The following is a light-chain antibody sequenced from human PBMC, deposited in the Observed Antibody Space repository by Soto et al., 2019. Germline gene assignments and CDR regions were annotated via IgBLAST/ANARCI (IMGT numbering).Light chain of an antibody. CDR2: DAS. V-gene: IGKV3-11*01. J-gene: IGKJ4*01. CDR3: QQSYSTPLT. Sequence: EIVLTQSPATLSLSPGERATLACRASQSVSSYLAWYQQKPGQAPRLLIYDASSRATGIPDRFSGSGSGTDFTLTISRLEPEDFATYYCQQSYSTPLTFGGGTKVDIK. CDR1: QSVSSY.